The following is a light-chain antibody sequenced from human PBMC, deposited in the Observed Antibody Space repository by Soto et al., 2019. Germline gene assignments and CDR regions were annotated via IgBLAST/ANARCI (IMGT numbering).Light chain of an antibody. Sequence: EIVLTQSPGTLSLSPGERATLSCRASQSVSSSYLAWYQQKPGQAPRLLIYGASNRATGIPDRFSGSGSGTDFTLTISRLEPEDFSLYYCQQYSNALRTFGQGTTVEIK. CDR2: GAS. J-gene: IGKJ1*01. V-gene: IGKV3-20*01. CDR3: QQYSNALRT. CDR1: QSVSSSY.